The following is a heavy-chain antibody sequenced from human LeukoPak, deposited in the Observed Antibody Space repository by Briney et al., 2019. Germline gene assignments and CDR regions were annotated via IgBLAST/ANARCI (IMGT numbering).Heavy chain of an antibody. Sequence: PGGSLRLSCATSGFTFSSHGFYWVRQAPGKGLEWVAVIWYDGSKKYYADSVKGRSTISRDNSKNTVYFEMTSLRAQDTAVYYCARDVTYNSIDYWGQGALVTVSS. CDR3: ARDVTYNSIDY. V-gene: IGHV3-33*01. CDR1: GFTFSSHG. CDR2: IWYDGSKK. D-gene: IGHD6-13*01. J-gene: IGHJ4*02.